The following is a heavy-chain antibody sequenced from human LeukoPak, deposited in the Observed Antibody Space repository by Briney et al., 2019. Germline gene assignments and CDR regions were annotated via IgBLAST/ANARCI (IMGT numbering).Heavy chain of an antibody. CDR2: ISYGGSNK. CDR1: GFTFSSYG. CDR3: ARDPTSGSYYNDYYYYGMDV. V-gene: IGHV3-30*03. Sequence: PGRSLRLSCAASGFTFSSYGMHWVRQAPGKGLEWVAVISYGGSNKYYADSVKGRFTISRDNSKNTLYLQMNSLRAEDTAVYYCARDPTSGSYYNDYYYYGMDVWGQGTTVTVSS. J-gene: IGHJ6*02. D-gene: IGHD3-10*01.